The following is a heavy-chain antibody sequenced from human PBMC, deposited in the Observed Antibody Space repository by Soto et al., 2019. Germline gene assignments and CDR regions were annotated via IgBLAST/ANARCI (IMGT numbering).Heavy chain of an antibody. Sequence: GGSLRLSCAASGFSFSRYWMSWVRQAPGKGLEWVSYISSSSSVIDYADSVKGRFTVSRDNARNSLYLQMNSLRAEDTAVYYCARDLSWGSNWYYYMDVWGKGTTVTVSS. J-gene: IGHJ6*03. D-gene: IGHD7-27*01. CDR2: ISSSSSVI. V-gene: IGHV3-48*01. CDR3: ARDLSWGSNWYYYMDV. CDR1: GFSFSRYW.